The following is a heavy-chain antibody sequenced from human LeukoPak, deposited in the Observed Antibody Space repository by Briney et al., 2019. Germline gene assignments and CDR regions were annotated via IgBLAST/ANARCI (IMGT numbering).Heavy chain of an antibody. Sequence: PGGSLRLSCAASGFTFSSYEMNWVRQAPGKGLEWVSYISSSGSTIYYADSVKGRFTISRDNAKNSLYLQMNNLRAEDTAVYYCVRDLILVWTPGDDFDFWGQGTLVIVSS. V-gene: IGHV3-48*03. D-gene: IGHD3-16*01. CDR1: GFTFSSYE. CDR2: ISSSGSTI. J-gene: IGHJ4*02. CDR3: VRDLILVWTPGDDFDF.